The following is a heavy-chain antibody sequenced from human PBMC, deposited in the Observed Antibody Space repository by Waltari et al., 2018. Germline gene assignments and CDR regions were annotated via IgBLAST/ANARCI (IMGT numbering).Heavy chain of an antibody. CDR1: GGTFSSYA. V-gene: IGHV1-69*01. CDR3: ARSLGGHYYGSGED. Sequence: QVQLVQSGAEVKKPGSSVKGSCKASGGTFSSYAISWVRQATGQGLEGLGGIIPIFGTANYAQKFQGRVTITADESTSTAYMELSSLRSEDTAVYYCARSLGGHYYGSGEDWGQGTLVTVSS. J-gene: IGHJ4*02. D-gene: IGHD3-10*01. CDR2: IIPIFGTA.